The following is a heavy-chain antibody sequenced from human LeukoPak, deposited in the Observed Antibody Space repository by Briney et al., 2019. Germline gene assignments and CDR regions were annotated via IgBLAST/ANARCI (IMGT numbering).Heavy chain of an antibody. CDR1: GYTFTAYY. CDR2: INPNSGAT. J-gene: IGHJ4*02. V-gene: IGHV1-2*02. D-gene: IGHD6-13*01. Sequence: ASVKVSCKASGYTFTAYYMHWVRQAPGQGLEWMGWINPNSGATYYEQKFQGRVTMTRDTSISTAYMEVSRLRSDDSAVYYCARYTAAAGTFDYWGQGTLVTVSS. CDR3: ARYTAAAGTFDY.